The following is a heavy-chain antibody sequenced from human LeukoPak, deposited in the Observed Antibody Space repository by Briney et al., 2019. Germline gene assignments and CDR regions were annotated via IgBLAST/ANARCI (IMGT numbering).Heavy chain of an antibody. Sequence: GGSLRLSCAASGFTFSSYSMNWVRQAPGKGLEWVSSISRSSSYIYYADSVKGRFTISRDNAKNSLYLQMNSLRAEDTAVYYCARLAVAGTTRNWFDPWGQGTLVTVSS. J-gene: IGHJ5*02. CDR3: ARLAVAGTTRNWFDP. CDR2: ISRSSSYI. CDR1: GFTFSSYS. V-gene: IGHV3-21*01. D-gene: IGHD6-19*01.